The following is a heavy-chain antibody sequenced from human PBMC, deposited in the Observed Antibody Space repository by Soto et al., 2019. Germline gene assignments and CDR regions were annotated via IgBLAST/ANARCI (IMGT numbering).Heavy chain of an antibody. CDR2: ISAYNGNT. J-gene: IGHJ5*02. V-gene: IGHV1-18*01. D-gene: IGHD3-16*02. CDR3: ARDLSSGYDYVWGSYRPTVPLFDA. Sequence: GAAVKVSCKSSGYTFTSYGISWVRQAPGQGLEWMGWISAYNGNTNYAQKLQGRVTMTTDTSTSTAYMELRSLRSDDTAVYYCARDLSSGYDYVWGSYRPTVPLFDAWGQGSLVTVSS. CDR1: GYTFTSYG.